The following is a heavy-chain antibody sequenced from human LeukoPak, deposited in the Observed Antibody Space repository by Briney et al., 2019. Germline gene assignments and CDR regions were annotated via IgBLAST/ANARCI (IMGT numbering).Heavy chain of an antibody. D-gene: IGHD2-2*01. Sequence: GGSLRLSCAASGFTFSSYATHWVRQAPGKGLEWVAVISYDGSNKYYADSVKGRFTISRDNSKNTLYLQMNCLRAEDTAVYYCARRYCSSTSCYGLDYWGQGTLVTVSS. CDR1: GFTFSSYA. CDR2: ISYDGSNK. J-gene: IGHJ4*02. V-gene: IGHV3-30-3*01. CDR3: ARRYCSSTSCYGLDY.